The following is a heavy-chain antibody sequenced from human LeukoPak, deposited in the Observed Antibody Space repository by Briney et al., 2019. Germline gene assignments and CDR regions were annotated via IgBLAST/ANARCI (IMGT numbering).Heavy chain of an antibody. CDR3: ASLTLPDY. CDR1: GFTFSSYA. V-gene: IGHV3-30-3*01. J-gene: IGHJ4*02. Sequence: PGGSLRLSCAASGFTFSSYAMHWVRQAPGKGLEWVAVISYDGSNKYYADSVKGRFTISRDNFKNTLYLQMNSLRAEDTAVYYCASLTLPDYWGQGTLVTVSS. CDR2: ISYDGSNK. D-gene: IGHD2/OR15-2a*01.